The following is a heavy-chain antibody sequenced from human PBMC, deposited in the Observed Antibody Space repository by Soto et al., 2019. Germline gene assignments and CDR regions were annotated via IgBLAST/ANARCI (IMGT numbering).Heavy chain of an antibody. CDR1: GGSISSSSYY. Sequence: SETLSLTCTVSGGSISSSSYYWSWIRQPPGKGLEWIGEINHSGSTNYNPSLKSRVTISVDTSKNQISLKLSSVTAADTAVYYCARGRALRYYSGWHYFDYWGQGTLVTVSS. J-gene: IGHJ4*02. V-gene: IGHV4-39*07. CDR2: INHSGST. CDR3: ARGRALRYYSGWHYFDY. D-gene: IGHD3-10*01.